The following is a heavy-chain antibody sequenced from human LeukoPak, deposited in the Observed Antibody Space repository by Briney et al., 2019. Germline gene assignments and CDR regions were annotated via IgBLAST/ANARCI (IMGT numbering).Heavy chain of an antibody. CDR1: GYSFTSYW. CDR2: IYPGDSDT. Sequence: GESLKISCKGSGYSFTSYWIGWVRQMPGKGLEWMGIIYPGDSDTRYSPSFQGQVTISADKSISTAYLQWSSLKASDTAMYYCARQLGSSSWYLSGCYYYGMDVWGQGTTVTVSS. J-gene: IGHJ6*02. V-gene: IGHV5-51*01. CDR3: ARQLGSSSWYLSGCYYYGMDV. D-gene: IGHD6-13*01.